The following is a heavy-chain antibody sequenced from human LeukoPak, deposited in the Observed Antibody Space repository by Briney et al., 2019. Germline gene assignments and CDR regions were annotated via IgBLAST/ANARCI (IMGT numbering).Heavy chain of an antibody. D-gene: IGHD3-22*01. CDR3: ARDGVVAINWFDP. Sequence: PSETLSLTCTVSGYSFSSGYYWGWIRQPPGKGLEWIGNIYHSGSTYYNPSLKSRVTISVDTSKNQFSLKLSSVTAADTAVYYCARDGVVAINWFDPWGQGTLVTVSS. V-gene: IGHV4-38-2*02. CDR2: IYHSGST. CDR1: GYSFSSGYY. J-gene: IGHJ5*02.